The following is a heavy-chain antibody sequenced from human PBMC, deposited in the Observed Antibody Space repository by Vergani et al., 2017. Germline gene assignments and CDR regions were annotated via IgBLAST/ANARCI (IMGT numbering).Heavy chain of an antibody. V-gene: IGHV4-39*01. CDR1: GGSFNTYY. J-gene: IGHJ6*03. CDR3: ARPLYYYYYMDV. Sequence: QVQLEASGPGLVKPSETLSLTCTVSGGSFNTYYWGWIRQPPGKGLEWLGSVYYSGSTYYNPSLKSRVTISVDTSKNQFSLKLNSVTAADTAVYYCARPLYYYYYMDVWGNGTTVTVSS. CDR2: VYYSGST.